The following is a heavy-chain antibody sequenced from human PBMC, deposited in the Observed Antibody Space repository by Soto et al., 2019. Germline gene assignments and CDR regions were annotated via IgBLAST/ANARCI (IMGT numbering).Heavy chain of an antibody. V-gene: IGHV3-72*01. CDR2: TKNKANRYIT. CDR1: GFTLSDHY. Sequence: ESGGGLVQPGGSLRLSCAASGFTLSDHYMDWVRQAPGKGLEWVGRTKNKANRYITEYAASVNGRFTISRDDSKNSVYLHMNSLKSEDTAVYYCGRWVSGSPDSWGQGTLVTVSS. J-gene: IGHJ4*02. CDR3: GRWVSGSPDS. D-gene: IGHD1-26*01.